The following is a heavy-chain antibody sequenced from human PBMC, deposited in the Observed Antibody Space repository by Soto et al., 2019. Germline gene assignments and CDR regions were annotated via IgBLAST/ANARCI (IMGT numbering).Heavy chain of an antibody. Sequence: SETLSLTCTVSGGSMTSNSYYWGWMRQGTGKGLEWIISIYSSGTVYYSPSLKSRVTISLDTSKNQVSLKVRSVTAADTAFYYCARREEQCHYWGQGTLVTVSS. CDR1: GGSMTSNSYY. V-gene: IGHV4-39*01. CDR3: ARREEQCHY. D-gene: IGHD6-19*01. J-gene: IGHJ4*02. CDR2: IYSSGTV.